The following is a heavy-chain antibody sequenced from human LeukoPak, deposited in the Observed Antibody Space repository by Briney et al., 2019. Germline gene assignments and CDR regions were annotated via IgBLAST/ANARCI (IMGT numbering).Heavy chain of an antibody. CDR3: ARDAPVVAATYYYYYYGMDV. J-gene: IGHJ6*02. V-gene: IGHV3-21*01. D-gene: IGHD2-15*01. Sequence: PGGSLRLSCAASGFTFSSYSMNWVRQAPGKGLEWVSSISSSSSYIYYADSVKGRFTISRDNAKNSPYLQMNSLRAEDTAVYYCARDAPVVAATYYYYYYGMDVWGQGTTVTVSS. CDR2: ISSSSSYI. CDR1: GFTFSSYS.